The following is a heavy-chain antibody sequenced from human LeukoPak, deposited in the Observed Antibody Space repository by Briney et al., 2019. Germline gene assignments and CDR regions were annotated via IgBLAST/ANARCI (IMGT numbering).Heavy chain of an antibody. CDR3: ARGTAFDI. Sequence: SQTLSLTCANSGDSVSSTNVSWNWIRQSPSSGLEWLGRTYYRSQFYNDYADSVKGRITITPDTSKNQFSLQLSSLTPDDTAVYYCARGTAFDIWGQGTMVTVSS. D-gene: IGHD1-14*01. CDR1: GDSVSSTNVS. J-gene: IGHJ3*02. CDR2: TYYRSQFYN. V-gene: IGHV6-1*01.